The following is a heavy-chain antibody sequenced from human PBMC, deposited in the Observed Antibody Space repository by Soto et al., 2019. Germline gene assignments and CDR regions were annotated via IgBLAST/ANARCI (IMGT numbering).Heavy chain of an antibody. CDR1: LFTFSSYA. J-gene: IGHJ4*02. V-gene: IGHV3-23*01. CDR2: ISGGGDSI. Sequence: GASLRLSCAASLFTFSSYAMTWGRQDPGKGLEWVSAISGGGDSIYYADSVKGRFTISRDQSKNTLYLQMHSLRAEDTAVYFCAKERDNGADRYYFDYWGQGTLVTVSS. D-gene: IGHD2-8*01. CDR3: AKERDNGADRYYFDY.